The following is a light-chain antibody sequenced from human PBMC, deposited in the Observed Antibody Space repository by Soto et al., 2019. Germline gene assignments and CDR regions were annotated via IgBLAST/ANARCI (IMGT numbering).Light chain of an antibody. CDR3: QVWDGSSDQVI. CDR1: NIGTKS. V-gene: IGLV3-21*02. Sequence: SYELTQPPSVSVAPGQTARITCGGDNIGTKSVYWNQQKPGQAPVLVVYDDSDRPSGIPERFSGSNSGNTATLTISRVEAGDEAAYYCQVWDGSSDQVIFGGGTKLTVL. J-gene: IGLJ2*01. CDR2: DDS.